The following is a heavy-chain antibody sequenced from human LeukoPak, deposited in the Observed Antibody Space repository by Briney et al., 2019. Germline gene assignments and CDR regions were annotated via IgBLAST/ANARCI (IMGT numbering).Heavy chain of an antibody. CDR3: ARVPYYGSGIHYYYMDV. Sequence: ASVKVSCKASGGTFSSYAISWVRQAPGQGLEWMGGIIPIFGTANYAQKFQGRVTITTDESTSTAYMELSSLRSEDMAVYYCARVPYYGSGIHYYYMDVWGKGTTVTVSS. CDR2: IIPIFGTA. V-gene: IGHV1-69*05. D-gene: IGHD3-10*01. CDR1: GGTFSSYA. J-gene: IGHJ6*03.